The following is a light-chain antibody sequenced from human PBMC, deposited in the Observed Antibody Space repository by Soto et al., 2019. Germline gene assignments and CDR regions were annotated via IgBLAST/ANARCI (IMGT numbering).Light chain of an antibody. CDR2: DAF. J-gene: IGKJ1*01. V-gene: IGKV1-5*01. CDR1: QSISSW. Sequence: DIQMTQSPPTLSASVGDIFTITCRASQSISSWLAWYQQKPGKAPKLLMYDAFTLESGVPSRFSGSGSGTEFSLSISSLQPDDSATYYCQQYNGFPWTFGQGTKVDNK. CDR3: QQYNGFPWT.